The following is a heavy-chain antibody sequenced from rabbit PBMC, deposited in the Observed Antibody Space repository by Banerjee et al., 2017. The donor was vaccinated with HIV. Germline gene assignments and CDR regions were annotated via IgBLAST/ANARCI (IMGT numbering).Heavy chain of an antibody. V-gene: IGHV1S45*01. J-gene: IGHJ4*01. CDR2: INTSSGNT. CDR3: ARDLAGVIGWNFSL. CDR1: GFDFSSNA. D-gene: IGHD4-1*01. Sequence: ESGGGLVQPEGSLTLTCKASGFDFSSNAMCWVRQAPGKGLEWIACINTSSGNTVYASWAKGRFTISKTSSITVTLQMTSLTAADTATYFCARDLAGVIGWNFSLWGPGTLVTVS.